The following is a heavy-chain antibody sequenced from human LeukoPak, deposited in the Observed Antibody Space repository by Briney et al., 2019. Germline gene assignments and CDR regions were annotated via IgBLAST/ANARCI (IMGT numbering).Heavy chain of an antibody. J-gene: IGHJ4*02. CDR1: GFTFSSYA. CDR3: ARDGSRGSYLDY. CDR2: ISYDGSNK. D-gene: IGHD1-26*01. Sequence: GGSLRLSCAASGFTFSSYAMHWVRQAPGKGLEWVAVISYDGSNKYYADSVKGRFTISRDNSKNTLYLRMNSLRAEDTAVYYCARDGSRGSYLDYWGQGTLVTVSS. V-gene: IGHV3-30-3*01.